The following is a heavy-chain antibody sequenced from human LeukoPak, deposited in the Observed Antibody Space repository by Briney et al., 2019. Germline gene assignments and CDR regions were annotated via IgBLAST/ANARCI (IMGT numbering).Heavy chain of an antibody. D-gene: IGHD6-13*01. CDR2: IWYDGSNK. Sequence: PGGSLRLSCAASGFTFSSYGMHWVRQAPGKGLEWVAVIWYDGSNKYYTDSVKGPFTISRDNTKNTLYLQMNSLRDEDTAVYYCARDGSSSWYYFDYWGQGTLVTVSS. V-gene: IGHV3-33*01. J-gene: IGHJ4*02. CDR1: GFTFSSYG. CDR3: ARDGSSSWYYFDY.